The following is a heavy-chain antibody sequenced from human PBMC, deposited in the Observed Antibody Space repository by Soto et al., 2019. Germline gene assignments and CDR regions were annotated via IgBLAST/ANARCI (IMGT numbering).Heavy chain of an antibody. J-gene: IGHJ5*02. Sequence: PSETLSLTCTVSGGSVSNGSYYWSWIRQPPGKGLEWIGYIYYSGSTNYNPSLKSRVTISVDTSKNQFSLKLSSVTAADTAVYYCARLVPAAAYGFDPWGQGTLVTVSS. V-gene: IGHV4-61*01. CDR3: ARLVPAAAYGFDP. CDR1: GGSVSNGSYY. CDR2: IYYSGST. D-gene: IGHD2-2*01.